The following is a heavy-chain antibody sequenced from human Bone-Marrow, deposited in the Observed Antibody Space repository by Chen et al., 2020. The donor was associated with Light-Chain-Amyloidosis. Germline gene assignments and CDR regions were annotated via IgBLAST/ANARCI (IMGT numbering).Heavy chain of an antibody. CDR3: KTEYLGEYDY. D-gene: IGHD3-16*01. J-gene: IGHJ4*02. CDR1: VISFSNNG. Sequence: EGQLVESGGGLVQPGESLRLSCAASVISFSNNGMSWVRQAPGKGLEGVAKVQGDGCANYYVDYVKGRFTISRDNAQNALSLQKISLRSAVTAVYYCKTEYLGEYDYWVQGTLLTVPS. V-gene: IGHV3-7*05. CDR2: VQGDGCAN.